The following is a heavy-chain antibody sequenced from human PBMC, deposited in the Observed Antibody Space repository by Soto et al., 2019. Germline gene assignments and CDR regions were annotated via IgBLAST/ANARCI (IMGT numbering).Heavy chain of an antibody. CDR3: ARESLGGATRFDT. CDR1: GDSVNSGSYY. Sequence: ISLTCTVSGDSVNSGSYYWTWIRQAPGKGLEWLGYIYHIGTTRYNPSLKSRATISLDTSKSQFSLRLTSVTAADTAVYFCARESLGGATRFDTWGHGSLGTVSS. V-gene: IGHV4-61*01. D-gene: IGHD1-26*01. J-gene: IGHJ5*01. CDR2: IYHIGTT.